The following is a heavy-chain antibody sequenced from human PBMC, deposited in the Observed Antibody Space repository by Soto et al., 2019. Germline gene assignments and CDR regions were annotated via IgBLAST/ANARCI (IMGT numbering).Heavy chain of an antibody. J-gene: IGHJ5*02. CDR1: GFSLSTNGAG. V-gene: IGHV2-5*01. CDR2: IYWNGNK. Sequence: QITLKESGPTLVKSTRTLTLTCTFSGFSLSTNGAGVGWIGQPPGKALEWLALIYWNGNKSYSPSLKSRLTTAKDSSKIHVVLTMTNMDPVDTAIYYCVSGSFPNWFDPWGQGILVTVSS. CDR3: VSGSFPNWFDP. D-gene: IGHD3-10*01.